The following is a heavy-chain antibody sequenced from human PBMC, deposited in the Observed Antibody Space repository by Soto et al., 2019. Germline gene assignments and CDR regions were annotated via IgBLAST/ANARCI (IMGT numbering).Heavy chain of an antibody. Sequence: EVQLLESGGGLVQVGESLILSCPASGFTFTNYPMSWVRQAPGKGLEWVSSISGSGGSTYYADSVRGRFIISRDNSKNTLYLKLNSLRTEDTALYYCAKNNLFGSGTKDYWGQVTLVTVSS. CDR1: GFTFTNYP. V-gene: IGHV3-23*01. D-gene: IGHD3-10*01. CDR3: AKNNLFGSGTKDY. J-gene: IGHJ4*02. CDR2: ISGSGGST.